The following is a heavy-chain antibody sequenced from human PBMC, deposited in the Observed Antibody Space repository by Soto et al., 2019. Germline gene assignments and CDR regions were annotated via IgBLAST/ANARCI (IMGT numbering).Heavy chain of an antibody. CDR1: GFTFSSYA. J-gene: IGHJ6*02. CDR3: AKDAYSSSSRGYYYGMDV. D-gene: IGHD6-6*01. V-gene: IGHV3-23*01. Sequence: PRWSLGLSCAASGFTFSSYAMSWVRQAPGKGLEWVSAISGSGGSTYYADSVKGRFTISRDNSKNTLYLQMNSLRAEDTAVYYCAKDAYSSSSRGYYYGMDVWGQGTTVTVSS. CDR2: ISGSGGST.